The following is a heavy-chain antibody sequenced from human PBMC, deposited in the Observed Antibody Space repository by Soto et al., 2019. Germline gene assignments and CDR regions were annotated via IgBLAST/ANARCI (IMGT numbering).Heavy chain of an antibody. J-gene: IGHJ3*02. V-gene: IGHV1-46*03. Sequence: GASVKVSCKASGYTFTSYYMHWVRQAPGQGLEWMGIINPSGGSTSYAQKFQGRVTMTRDTSTSTVYMELSSLRSEDTAVYYCARAVEVAVAATGAFDIWGQGTMVTVSS. CDR2: INPSGGST. D-gene: IGHD2-15*01. CDR3: ARAVEVAVAATGAFDI. CDR1: GYTFTSYY.